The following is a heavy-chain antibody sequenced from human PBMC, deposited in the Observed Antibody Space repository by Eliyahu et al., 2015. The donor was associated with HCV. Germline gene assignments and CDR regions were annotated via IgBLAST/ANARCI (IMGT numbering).Heavy chain of an antibody. J-gene: IGHJ6*02. CDR1: GGSIXSGGYS. Sequence: QLQLQESGSGLVKPSQTLSLTCAVXGGSIXSGGYSWSWIRQPPGKGLEWIGYIYHSGSTYYNPSLKSRVTISVDRSKNQFSLKLSSVTAADTAVYXCARVNIVLMDYGMDVWGQGTTVTVSS. CDR2: IYHSGST. V-gene: IGHV4-30-2*01. CDR3: ARVNIVLMDYGMDV. D-gene: IGHD2-8*01.